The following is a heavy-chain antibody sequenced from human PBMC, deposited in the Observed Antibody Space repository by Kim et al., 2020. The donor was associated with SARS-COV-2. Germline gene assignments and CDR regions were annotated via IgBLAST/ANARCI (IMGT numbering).Heavy chain of an antibody. CDR2: INAGNGNT. J-gene: IGHJ4*02. CDR3: ARDWSYYDILTGYYPALFPET. D-gene: IGHD3-9*01. Sequence: ASVKVSCKASGYTFTSYAMHWVRQAPGQRLEWMGWINAGNGNTKYSQKFQGRVTITRDTSASTAYMELSSLRSEDTAVYYCARDWSYYDILTGYYPALFPETWGQGTLVTVSS. CDR1: GYTFTSYA. V-gene: IGHV1-3*01.